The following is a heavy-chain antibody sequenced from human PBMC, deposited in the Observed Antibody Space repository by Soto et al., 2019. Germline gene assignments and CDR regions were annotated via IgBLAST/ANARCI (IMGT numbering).Heavy chain of an antibody. V-gene: IGHV1-24*01. J-gene: IGHJ6*02. D-gene: IGHD6-6*01. Sequence: ASVKVSCKVSGYTLTELSMHWVRQAPGKGLEWMGGFDPEDGETIYAQKFQGRVTMTEDTSTDTAYMELSSLRSEDTAVYYCATKGSSYVSYYYYYGMDVWGQGTTVTVSS. CDR2: FDPEDGET. CDR3: ATKGSSYVSYYYYYGMDV. CDR1: GYTLTELS.